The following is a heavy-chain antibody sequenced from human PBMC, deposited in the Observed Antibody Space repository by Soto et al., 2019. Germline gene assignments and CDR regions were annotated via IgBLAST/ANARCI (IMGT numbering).Heavy chain of an antibody. CDR1: ADTFTSYY. J-gene: IGHJ6*02. V-gene: IGHV1-46*01. CDR3: ARGRGYSGDDHYYYFDMDV. Sequence: GASVKVSCKAPADTFTSYYIHWVRQAPGHGLEWMGIINPNGGSTRFAQTFQGRITMTTDTSTSTVYMELRSLRSEDTAVYYCARGRGYSGDDHYYYFDMDVWGQGTTVTVSS. CDR2: INPNGGST. D-gene: IGHD5-12*01.